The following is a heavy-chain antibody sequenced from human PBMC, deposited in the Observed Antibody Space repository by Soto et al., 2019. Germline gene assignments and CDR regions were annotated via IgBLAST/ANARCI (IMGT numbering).Heavy chain of an antibody. Sequence: EVQLVESGGGLVKPGGSLRLSCTASGFNFCNYGMNWVRQAPGKGLEWVSSISSSSSYISYADSLKGRFTISRDNAENSVYLQMNSLRADDTAVYYCARSDCTSTSCYVVSFDPWGQGTLVTVSS. D-gene: IGHD2-2*01. V-gene: IGHV3-21*01. CDR1: GFNFCNYG. CDR3: ARSDCTSTSCYVVSFDP. J-gene: IGHJ5*02. CDR2: ISSSSSYI.